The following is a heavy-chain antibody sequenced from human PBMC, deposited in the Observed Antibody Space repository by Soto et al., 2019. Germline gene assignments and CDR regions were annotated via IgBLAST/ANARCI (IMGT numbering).Heavy chain of an antibody. CDR2: IYPGDSDT. CDR3: AASIYYYGMDV. J-gene: IGHJ6*02. CDR1: GYTFTNYW. Sequence: GESLKISCKGSGYTFTNYWIGWVRQMPGKGPEWMGIIYPGDSDTKYNPSFQGQVTISADKSITTTYLQWSSLKASDTAIYYCAASIYYYGMDVWGQGTTVTVSS. V-gene: IGHV5-51*01.